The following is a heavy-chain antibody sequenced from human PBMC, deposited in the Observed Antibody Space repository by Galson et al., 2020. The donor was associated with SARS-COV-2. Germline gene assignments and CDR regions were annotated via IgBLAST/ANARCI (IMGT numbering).Heavy chain of an antibody. D-gene: IGHD3-22*01. CDR3: ARGGANYYDSSGYPDAFDI. Sequence: SETLSLTCTVSGGSMSSYYWSWIRPSPGQGLEWIGYIHYSGSTRSIPSLKRRVTISIDTPKNQFSLKLSSVTAADTAVYYCARGGANYYDSSGYPDAFDIWGQGTRVTVSS. V-gene: IGHV4-59*01. CDR1: GGSMSSYY. CDR2: IHYSGST. J-gene: IGHJ3*02.